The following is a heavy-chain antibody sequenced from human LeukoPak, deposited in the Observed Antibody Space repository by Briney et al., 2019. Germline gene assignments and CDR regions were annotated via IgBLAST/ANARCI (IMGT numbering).Heavy chain of an antibody. CDR3: VPLGYCSGTSCPHY. CDR1: GFTFSSYA. CDR2: ISTNGGST. J-gene: IGHJ4*02. Sequence: GGSLRLSCSTSGFTFSSYAMHWVRQAQGKGLEYVSAISTNGGSTYYADSVKGRFTISRDTSKNTLYLQMSSLRAEDTAVYYCVPLGYCSGTSCPHYWGQGALVAVSS. V-gene: IGHV3-64D*06. D-gene: IGHD2-15*01.